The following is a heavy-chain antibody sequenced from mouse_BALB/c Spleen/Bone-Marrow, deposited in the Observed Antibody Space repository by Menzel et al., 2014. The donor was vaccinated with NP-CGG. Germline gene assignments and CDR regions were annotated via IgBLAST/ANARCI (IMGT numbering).Heavy chain of an antibody. V-gene: IGHV1-4*02. CDR1: GYTFTSYK. J-gene: IGHJ3*01. CDR3: AREARTCAWFPN. CDR2: IVPSSGYT. Sequence: QLQESGSELATPGVSVKMSSKASGYTFTSYKIQWVKRRPGQGLEWVGYIVPSSGYTEYNQKFKDMTSLTADKSSSTAFMQLSSLTSAYSAVYYCAREARTCAWFPNWGQATLVPVSA.